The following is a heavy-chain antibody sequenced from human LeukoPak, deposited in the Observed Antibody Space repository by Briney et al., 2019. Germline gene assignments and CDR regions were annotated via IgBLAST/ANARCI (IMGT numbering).Heavy chain of an antibody. Sequence: PGGSLRLSCAASGFTFSSYWMSWVRQAPGKGLEWVANIKQDGSEKYYVDSVKGRFTISRDNAKNSLYLQMNSLRAEDTAVYYCARDVYDFWSGYSSNWFDPWGQGTLVTVSS. CDR3: ARDVYDFWSGYSSNWFDP. V-gene: IGHV3-7*01. CDR2: IKQDGSEK. CDR1: GFTFSSYW. J-gene: IGHJ5*02. D-gene: IGHD3-3*01.